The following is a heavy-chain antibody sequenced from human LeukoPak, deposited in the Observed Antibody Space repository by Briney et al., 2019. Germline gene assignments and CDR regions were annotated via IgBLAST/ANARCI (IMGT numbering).Heavy chain of an antibody. V-gene: IGHV4-59*01. J-gene: IGHJ6*03. CDR2: IYYSGST. CDR3: ARTVYGSGSYFYYYYMDV. D-gene: IGHD3-10*01. CDR1: GGSISSYY. Sequence: SETLSLTCTVSGGSISSYYWSWIRQPPGKGLEWIGYIYYSGSTNYNPSLKSRVTISVDTSKNQFSLKLSSVTAADTAVYYCARTVYGSGSYFYYYYMDVWGKGTTVTISS.